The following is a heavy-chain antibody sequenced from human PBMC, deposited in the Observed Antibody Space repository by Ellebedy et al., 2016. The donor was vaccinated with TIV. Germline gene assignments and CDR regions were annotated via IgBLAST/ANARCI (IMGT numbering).Heavy chain of an antibody. V-gene: IGHV4-4*02. D-gene: IGHD2-21*02. CDR3: ARDDVVVVTAIRDYHYYYGMDV. CDR2: IYHSGST. J-gene: IGHJ6*02. CDR1: GGSISSSNW. Sequence: SETLSLXXAVSGGSISSSNWWSWVRQPPGKGLEWIGEIYHSGSTNYNPSLKSRVTISVDKSKNQFSLKLSSVTAADTAVYYCARDDVVVVTAIRDYHYYYGMDVWGQGTTVTVSS.